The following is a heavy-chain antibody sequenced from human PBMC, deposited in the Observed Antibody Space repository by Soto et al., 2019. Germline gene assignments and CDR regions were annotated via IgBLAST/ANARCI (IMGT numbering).Heavy chain of an antibody. CDR3: ASLNFDILTGYYSFDL. CDR2: ISYSGST. J-gene: IGHJ3*01. Sequence: SETLSLTCTVSGGSISGYYWSWIRQSPEKGLEYIGYISYSGSTNYNPSLKSRVTTSLDTSKNQFSLKLSSVTAADTAIYYCASLNFDILTGYYSFDLWGQGTMVTVSS. CDR1: GGSISGYY. V-gene: IGHV4-59*08. D-gene: IGHD3-9*01.